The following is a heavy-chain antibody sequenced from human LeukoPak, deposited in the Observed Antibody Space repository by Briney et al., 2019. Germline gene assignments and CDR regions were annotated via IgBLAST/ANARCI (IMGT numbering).Heavy chain of an antibody. Sequence: GGSLRLSCAASGFTFSSYTMHWVRQAPGKGLEWVAVISYDGSNKYYADSVKGRFTISRDNSKNTLYLQMNSLTDEDTAVYYCAKVRWDNSGWYYLDNWGQGTLVTVSS. CDR2: ISYDGSNK. J-gene: IGHJ4*02. CDR1: GFTFSSYT. D-gene: IGHD6-19*01. CDR3: AKVRWDNSGWYYLDN. V-gene: IGHV3-30*04.